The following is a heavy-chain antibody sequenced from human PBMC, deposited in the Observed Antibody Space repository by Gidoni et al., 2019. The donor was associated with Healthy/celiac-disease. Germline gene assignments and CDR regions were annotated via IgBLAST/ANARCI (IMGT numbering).Heavy chain of an antibody. CDR1: GFTFSDYY. D-gene: IGHD4-17*01. CDR2: ISSSSSYT. J-gene: IGHJ6*02. CDR3: ARDTRELPTNYGDYVRDYYYYYGMDV. V-gene: IGHV3-11*05. Sequence: QVQLVESGGGLVKPGGSLRLSCAASGFTFSDYYMSWIRQAPGKGLEWVSYISSSSSYTNYADSVKGRFTISRDNAKNSLYLQMNSLRAEDTAVYYCARDTRELPTNYGDYVRDYYYYYGMDVWGQGTTVTVSS.